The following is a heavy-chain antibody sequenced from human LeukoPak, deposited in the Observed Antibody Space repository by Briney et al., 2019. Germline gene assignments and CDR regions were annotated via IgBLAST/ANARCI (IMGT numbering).Heavy chain of an antibody. V-gene: IGHV3-23*01. CDR3: AKGVVVAPDVTPFDY. Sequence: PGGSLRLSCTVSGFSLSSYAMSWVRRAPGKGLEWVSATSSSDDGKYYADSVKGRFTISRDNSKNTLYLQMNSLRAEDTAVYYCAKGVVVAPDVTPFDYWGQGTLVTVSS. CDR1: GFSLSSYA. D-gene: IGHD2-2*01. CDR2: TSSSDDGK. J-gene: IGHJ4*02.